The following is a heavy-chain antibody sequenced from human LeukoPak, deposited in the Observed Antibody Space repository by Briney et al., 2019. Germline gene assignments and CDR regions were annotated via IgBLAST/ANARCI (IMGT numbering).Heavy chain of an antibody. CDR3: ASARRYQLLFDP. CDR2: IYYSGST. D-gene: IGHD3-16*02. CDR1: GRSIISVDYY. J-gene: IGHJ5*02. V-gene: IGHV4-30-4*01. Sequence: PSETLSLTCTVSGRSIISVDYYWSCIRQPPGKGLELIGYIYYSGSTYYNPSLKSRVTITVDTSKNQFSLKLSSVTAADTAVYYCASARRYQLLFDPWGQGTLVTVSS.